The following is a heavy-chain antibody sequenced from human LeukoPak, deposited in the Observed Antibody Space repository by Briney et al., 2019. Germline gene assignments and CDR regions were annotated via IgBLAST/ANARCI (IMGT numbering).Heavy chain of an antibody. V-gene: IGHV3-23*01. CDR3: ARRAGAYSHPYDY. J-gene: IGHJ4*02. CDR1: TFTFSSYW. Sequence: PGGSLRLSCEASTFTFSSYWMSWVRQAPGKGLEWVSGITGSGGSTYYADSVKGRFTISRDNSKNTLYLQMNSLRAEDTAVYYCARRAGAYSHPYDYWGQGTLVTVSS. CDR2: ITGSGGST. D-gene: IGHD4/OR15-4a*01.